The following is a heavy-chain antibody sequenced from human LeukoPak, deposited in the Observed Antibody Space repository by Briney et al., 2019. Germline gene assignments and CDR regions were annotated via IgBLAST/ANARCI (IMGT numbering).Heavy chain of an antibody. CDR3: AKAQNLEWLLPNYYFDY. V-gene: IGHV3-23*01. D-gene: IGHD3-3*01. CDR1: GFTFSSHG. Sequence: PGGSLRLSCAASGFTFSSHGMSWVRQAPGKGLEWVSSISGGGVSTYYADSVKGRFTISRDNSKNTLYLQMNSLRAEDTAVYYCAKAQNLEWLLPNYYFDYWGQGTLVTVSS. J-gene: IGHJ4*02. CDR2: ISGGGVST.